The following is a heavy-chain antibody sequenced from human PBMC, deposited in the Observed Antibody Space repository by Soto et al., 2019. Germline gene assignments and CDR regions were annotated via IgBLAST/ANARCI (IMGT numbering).Heavy chain of an antibody. CDR3: AAYSSSWPYYYYSGMDV. D-gene: IGHD6-13*01. V-gene: IGHV4-59*01. J-gene: IGHJ6*02. Sequence: QVQLQESGPGLVKPSETLSLTCTVSGGSISSYYWSWIRQPPGKGLEWIGYIYYSGSTNYNPSLKSRVTISVDTSKNQFSLKLSSVTAADTAVYYCAAYSSSWPYYYYSGMDVWGQGTTVTVSS. CDR2: IYYSGST. CDR1: GGSISSYY.